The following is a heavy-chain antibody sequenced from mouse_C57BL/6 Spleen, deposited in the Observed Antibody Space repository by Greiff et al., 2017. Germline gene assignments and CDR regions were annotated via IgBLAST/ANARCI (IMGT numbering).Heavy chain of an antibody. J-gene: IGHJ2*01. CDR3: ARRLLGADYYYFDY. CDR1: GYSITSGYD. CDR2: ISYSGST. Sequence: EVQLQESGPGMVKPSQSLSLTCTVTGYSITSGYDWHWIRHFPGNKLEWMGYISYSGSTNYNPSLKSRISITHDTSKNHFFLKLNSVTTEDTATYYCARRLLGADYYYFDYWGQGTTLTVSS. D-gene: IGHD2-4*01. V-gene: IGHV3-1*01.